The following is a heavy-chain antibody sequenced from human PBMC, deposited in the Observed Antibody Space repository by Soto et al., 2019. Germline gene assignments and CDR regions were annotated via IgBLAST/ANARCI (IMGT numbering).Heavy chain of an antibody. D-gene: IGHD4-17*01. Sequence: EVQLVESGGGLIQPGGSLRLSCAASGFTVSSNYMSWVRQAPGKGLEWVSVIYSGGSTSYADSVKGRFTISRDNSKNTLYPKMNSMRAVDTAVYYCARGGASVDYPEDYDGMDVWGQGTTVTVSS. CDR3: ARGGASVDYPEDYDGMDV. CDR2: IYSGGST. V-gene: IGHV3-53*01. CDR1: GFTVSSNY. J-gene: IGHJ6*02.